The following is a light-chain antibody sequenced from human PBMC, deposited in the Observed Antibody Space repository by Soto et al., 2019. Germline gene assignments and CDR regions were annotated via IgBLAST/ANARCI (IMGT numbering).Light chain of an antibody. CDR3: CPFAGSTPFV. Sequence: QSALTQPASVSGSPGQSITISCTGTSSDVGSYNLVSWYQQHPGKAPKVIIYEGRKRPSGVSNRFSGSKSGNTASLTISGLQAEDEADYYCCPFAGSTPFVFGTGTKVTVL. CDR1: SSDVGSYNL. CDR2: EGR. J-gene: IGLJ1*01. V-gene: IGLV2-23*01.